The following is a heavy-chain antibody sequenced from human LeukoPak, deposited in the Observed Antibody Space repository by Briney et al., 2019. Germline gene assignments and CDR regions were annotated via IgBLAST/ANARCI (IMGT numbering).Heavy chain of an antibody. J-gene: IGHJ4*02. Sequence: GGSLRLSCAASGFTVSNNYITWVRQAPGKGLEWVPLIYSGTNTYYADSVRGRFTISSDNSKNTLYLQMNSMRDEDTAVYYCARDLNYWGQGTLVTVSS. CDR3: ARDLNY. CDR1: GFTVSNNY. CDR2: IYSGTNT. V-gene: IGHV3-66*01.